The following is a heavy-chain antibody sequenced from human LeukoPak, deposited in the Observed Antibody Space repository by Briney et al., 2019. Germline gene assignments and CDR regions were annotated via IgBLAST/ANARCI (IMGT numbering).Heavy chain of an antibody. CDR2: INHSGST. D-gene: IGHD6-13*01. V-gene: IGHV4-34*01. CDR3: ARNLIPEQLVLNF. J-gene: IGHJ4*02. Sequence: KPGGSLRLSGAASGFTVSSNEMSWIRQPPGKGLEWIGEINHSGSTNYSPSLKSRVTISVDTSKNQFSLNLKSVTPEDTAVYYCARNLIPEQLVLNFWGQGTLVTVSS. CDR1: GFTVSSNE.